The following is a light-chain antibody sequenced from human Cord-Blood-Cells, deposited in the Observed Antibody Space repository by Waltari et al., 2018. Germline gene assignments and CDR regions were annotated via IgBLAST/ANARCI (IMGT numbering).Light chain of an antibody. Sequence: EIVMTQSPATLSVSPGERATLSCRASQIVSSNLAWYQQKPGKAPRLLIYGASTRATGIPARFSGSGSGTEFTLTISSLQSEDFAVYYCQQYNNWPFTFGPGTKVDIK. J-gene: IGKJ3*01. CDR2: GAS. CDR1: QIVSSN. CDR3: QQYNNWPFT. V-gene: IGKV3-15*01.